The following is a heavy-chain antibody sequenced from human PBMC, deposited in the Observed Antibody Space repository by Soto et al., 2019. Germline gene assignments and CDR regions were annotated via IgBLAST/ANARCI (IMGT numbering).Heavy chain of an antibody. J-gene: IGHJ4*02. CDR2: ISGGGDTT. CDR3: AKLRDFVVLPAGILDY. D-gene: IGHD2-8*01. Sequence: PGGSLRLSCAASGFSCSSYGISWIRLSPGKGLEWVSVISGGGDTTYYTPSVKGRFTISRDDFRNTLYLQMNSLRTEDTAIYYCAKLRDFVVLPAGILDYWGPGTLVTVSS. CDR1: GFSCSSYG. V-gene: IGHV3-23*01.